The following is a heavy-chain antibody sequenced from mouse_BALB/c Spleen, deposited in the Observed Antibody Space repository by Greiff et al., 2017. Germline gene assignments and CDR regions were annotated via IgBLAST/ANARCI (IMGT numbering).Heavy chain of an antibody. J-gene: IGHJ3*01. D-gene: IGHD2-2*01. Sequence: QVQLQQSGAELVKPGASVKLSCKASGYTFTSYWMHWVKQRPGQDLEWIGEINPSNGRTNYNEKFKSKATLTVDKSSSTAYMQRSSLTSEDSAVYYCARSDGYDERFAYWGQGTLVTVSA. CDR3: ARSDGYDERFAY. CDR1: GYTFTSYW. CDR2: INPSNGRT. V-gene: IGHV1S81*02.